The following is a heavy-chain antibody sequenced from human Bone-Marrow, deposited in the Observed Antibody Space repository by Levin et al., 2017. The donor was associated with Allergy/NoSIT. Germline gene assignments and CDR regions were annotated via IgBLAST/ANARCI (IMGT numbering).Heavy chain of an antibody. Sequence: GGSLRLSCAASGFTFSSSNMNWVRQAPGKGLEWVSSISGSSSYIYYADSLKGRFTISRDNARKSLYLEMNSLRAEDSALYFCVRDRQNVVGTSSVLDSWGRGTLVTVSS. V-gene: IGHV3-21*01. J-gene: IGHJ4*02. D-gene: IGHD1-26*01. CDR2: ISGSSSYI. CDR3: VRDRQNVVGTSSVLDS. CDR1: GFTFSSSN.